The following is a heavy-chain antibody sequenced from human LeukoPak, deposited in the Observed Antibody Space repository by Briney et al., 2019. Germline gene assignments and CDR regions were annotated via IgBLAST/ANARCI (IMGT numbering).Heavy chain of an antibody. Sequence: SETLSLTCTVSGGSISSHYWSWIRQPPGKGLEWIGYIYYSGSTNYNPSLKSRVTISVDTSKNQFSLKLSSVTAVDTAVYYCARAESGYYGYYYYYMDVWGKGTTVTVSS. V-gene: IGHV4-59*11. D-gene: IGHD3-3*01. CDR2: IYYSGST. CDR3: ARAESGYYGYYYYYMDV. CDR1: GGSISSHY. J-gene: IGHJ6*03.